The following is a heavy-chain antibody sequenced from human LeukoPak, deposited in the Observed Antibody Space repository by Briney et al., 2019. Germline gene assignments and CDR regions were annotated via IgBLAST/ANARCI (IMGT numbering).Heavy chain of an antibody. CDR3: ARLVDTAMV. V-gene: IGHV3-30-3*01. CDR2: ISYDGSNK. Sequence: GGSLRLSCAASGFTSSSYAMHWVRQAPGKGLEWVAVISYDGSNKYYADSVKGRFTISRDNSKNTLYLQMNSLRAEDTAVYYCARLVDTAMVWGQGTLVTVSS. J-gene: IGHJ4*02. CDR1: GFTSSSYA. D-gene: IGHD5-18*01.